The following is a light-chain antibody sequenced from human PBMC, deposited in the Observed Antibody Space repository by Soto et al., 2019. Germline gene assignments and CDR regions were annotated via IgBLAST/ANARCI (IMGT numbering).Light chain of an antibody. V-gene: IGLV2-14*01. CDR1: SSDVGGYNY. CDR2: AVS. CDR3: CSYPVSGPSV. J-gene: IGLJ1*01. Sequence: QYVLTQPASVSGAPGQSITISCTGTSSDVGGYNYVSWYQQHPGKAPKLMIYAVSNRPSGVSNRFSGSKSGNTATLTISGLQAEDEADYYCCSYPVSGPSVLGTGIKFTVL.